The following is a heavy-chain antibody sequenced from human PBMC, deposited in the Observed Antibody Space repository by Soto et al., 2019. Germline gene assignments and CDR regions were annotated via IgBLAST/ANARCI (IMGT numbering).Heavy chain of an antibody. D-gene: IGHD3-3*01. V-gene: IGHV4-4*02. CDR2: IYHSGST. Sequence: SETLSLTCAVSGGSISSSNWWSWVRQPPGKGLEWIGEIYHSGSTNYNPSLKSRVTISVDKSKNQFSLKLSSVTAADTAVYYCARGGTWGVTIFGVVHDAFDIWGQGTMVTVSS. CDR1: GGSISSSNW. CDR3: ARGGTWGVTIFGVVHDAFDI. J-gene: IGHJ3*02.